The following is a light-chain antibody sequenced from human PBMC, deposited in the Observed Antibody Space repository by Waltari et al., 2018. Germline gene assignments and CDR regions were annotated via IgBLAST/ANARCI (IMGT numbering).Light chain of an antibody. Sequence: QSILTQPHSVSGAPGQRVSIFCTGISSSIGPFAVNWYQPRPGAVPKLLIYGTTNRPSGVPDRFSASKSGTSASLAIAGLQPDDEADYYCQSYDNTGRGSVLIGGGTRLTVL. CDR3: QSYDNTGRGSVL. J-gene: IGLJ2*01. CDR2: GTT. CDR1: SSSIGPFA. V-gene: IGLV1-40*01.